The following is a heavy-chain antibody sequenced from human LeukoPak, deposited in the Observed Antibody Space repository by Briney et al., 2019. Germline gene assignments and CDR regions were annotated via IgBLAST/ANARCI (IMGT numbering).Heavy chain of an antibody. J-gene: IGHJ4*02. CDR1: GFTFSSYS. CDR3: ARDGPPDY. Sequence: GGSLRLSCAASGFTFSSYSMNWVRQAPGKGLEWVSVIYSGGSTYYADSVKGRFTISRGNSKNTLYFQMNGLRVEDTAVYYCARDGPPDYWGQGTLVTVSS. CDR2: IYSGGST. V-gene: IGHV3-66*01.